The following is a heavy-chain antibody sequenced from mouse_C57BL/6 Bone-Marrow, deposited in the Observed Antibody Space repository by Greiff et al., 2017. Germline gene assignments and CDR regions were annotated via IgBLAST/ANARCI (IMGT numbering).Heavy chain of an antibody. CDR1: GFNIKNTY. Sequence: EVKLVESVAELVRPGASVKLSCTASGFNIKNTYMHWVKQRPEQGLEWIGRIDPANGNTKYAPKFQGKATITADTSSNTAYLQLSSLTSEDTAIYYCARVYYDYMYYFDYWGQGTTLTVSS. J-gene: IGHJ2*01. V-gene: IGHV14-3*01. CDR3: ARVYYDYMYYFDY. CDR2: IDPANGNT. D-gene: IGHD2-4*01.